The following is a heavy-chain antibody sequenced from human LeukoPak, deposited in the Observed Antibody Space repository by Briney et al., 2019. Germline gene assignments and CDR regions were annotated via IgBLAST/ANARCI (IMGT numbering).Heavy chain of an antibody. D-gene: IGHD6-6*01. CDR1: GFTFSSYT. CDR2: ISSSSSYI. CDR3: TRDLSYSSSSKADS. V-gene: IGHV3-21*01. Sequence: GGSLRLSCAASGFTFSSYTMNWVRQAPGKGLEWVSSISSSSSYIYYADSVKGRFTIPRDNAKNSLYLQMNSLRAEDTAVYYCTRDLSYSSSSKADSWGQGTMVTVSS. J-gene: IGHJ3*02.